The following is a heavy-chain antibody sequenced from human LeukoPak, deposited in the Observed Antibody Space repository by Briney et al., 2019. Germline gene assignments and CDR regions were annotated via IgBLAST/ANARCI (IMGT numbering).Heavy chain of an antibody. V-gene: IGHV3-7*01. Sequence: GGSLRLSCAASGFTFSSYWMSWVRQAPGKGLEWVANIKQDGSEKYYVDSVKGRFTISRDNAKNSLYLQMNSLRAEDTAVYYCARDRGGYDFWSGYHFSPYFDYWGQGTLVTVSS. D-gene: IGHD3-3*01. CDR2: IKQDGSEK. CDR3: ARDRGGYDFWSGYHFSPYFDY. J-gene: IGHJ4*02. CDR1: GFTFSSYW.